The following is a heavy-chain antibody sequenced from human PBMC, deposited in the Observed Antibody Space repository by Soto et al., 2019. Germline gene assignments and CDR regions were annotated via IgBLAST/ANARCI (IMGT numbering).Heavy chain of an antibody. J-gene: IGHJ5*02. CDR2: IHYSGST. CDR3: ASGEERGYSGYELDP. D-gene: IGHD5-12*01. V-gene: IGHV4-39*01. Sequence: SETLSLTCTVSGGSISSSSYYWGWIRQPPGKGLEWIGSIHYSGSTYYNPSLKSRVTISVDTSKNQFSLKLSSVTAADTAVYYCASGEERGYSGYELDPWGQGTLVTVSS. CDR1: GGSISSSSYY.